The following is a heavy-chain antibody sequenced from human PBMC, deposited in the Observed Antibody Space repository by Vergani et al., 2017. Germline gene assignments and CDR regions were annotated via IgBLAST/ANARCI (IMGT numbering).Heavy chain of an antibody. J-gene: IGHJ4*02. Sequence: EVQLVESGGGLVKPGGSLRLSCAVSGFSFSSNSMNWVWQGPGTGMERVESMSGSSSYEFYRDSVEGRFTITSDNAKKSVYLQMNSLRTEDTALYYCAKDGGYSYEPSYYFDYWGQGTLVTVSS. CDR2: MSGSSSYE. D-gene: IGHD5-18*01. CDR1: GFSFSSNS. V-gene: IGHV3-21*02. CDR3: AKDGGYSYEPSYYFDY.